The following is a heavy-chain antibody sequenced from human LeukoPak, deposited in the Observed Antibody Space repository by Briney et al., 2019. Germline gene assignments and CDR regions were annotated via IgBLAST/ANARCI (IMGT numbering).Heavy chain of an antibody. CDR2: ISISSGII. V-gene: IGHV3-48*01. CDR3: AKNGDRGAYCSGGTCYPYYYYYMDV. D-gene: IGHD2-15*01. Sequence: GGSLRLSCAASGFTFSSYSMNWVRQAPGKGLEWVSYISISSGIIYYADSVRGRFTISRDNSRNTLYLQMNSLRAEDTAIYYCAKNGDRGAYCSGGTCYPYYYYYMDVWGKGTTVTISS. CDR1: GFTFSSYS. J-gene: IGHJ6*03.